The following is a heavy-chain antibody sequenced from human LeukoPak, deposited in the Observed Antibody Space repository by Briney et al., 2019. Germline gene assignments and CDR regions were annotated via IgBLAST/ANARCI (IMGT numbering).Heavy chain of an antibody. CDR3: ARDAQWDGYNSYAFDI. CDR1: GFTFSSYE. Sequence: GSLRLSCAASGFTFSSYEMNWVRQAPGKGLEWVSYISSSGSTIYYADSVKGRFTISRDNAKNSLYLQMNSLRAEDTAVYYCARDAQWDGYNSYAFDIWGQGTMVTVSS. J-gene: IGHJ3*02. V-gene: IGHV3-48*03. D-gene: IGHD5-24*01. CDR2: ISSSGSTI.